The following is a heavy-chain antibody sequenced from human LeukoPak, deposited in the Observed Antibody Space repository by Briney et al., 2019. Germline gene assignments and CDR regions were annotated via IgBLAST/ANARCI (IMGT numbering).Heavy chain of an antibody. D-gene: IGHD3-22*01. CDR3: ARDLDKHNYYDSSGYDAFDI. V-gene: IGHV4-31*11. Sequence: SQTLSLTCAVSGGSISSGGYSWSWIRQPPGKGLEWIGYIYYSGSTYYNPSLKSRVTISVDTSKNQFSLKLSSVTAADTAVYYCARDLDKHNYYDSSGYDAFDIWGQGTMVTVSS. J-gene: IGHJ3*02. CDR1: GGSISSGGYS. CDR2: IYYSGST.